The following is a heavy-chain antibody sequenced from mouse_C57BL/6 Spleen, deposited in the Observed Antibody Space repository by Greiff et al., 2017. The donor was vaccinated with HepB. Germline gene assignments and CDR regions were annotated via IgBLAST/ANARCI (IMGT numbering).Heavy chain of an antibody. V-gene: IGHV1-50*01. J-gene: IGHJ2*01. D-gene: IGHD3-3*01. CDR1: GYTFTSYW. CDR3: ATRGYFDY. Sequence: VQLKQPGAELVKPGASVKLSCKASGYTFTSYWMQWVKQRPGQGLEWIGEIDPSDSYTNYNQKFKGKATLTVDTSSSTAYMQLSSLTSEDSAVYYCATRGYFDYWGQGTTLTVSS. CDR2: IDPSDSYT.